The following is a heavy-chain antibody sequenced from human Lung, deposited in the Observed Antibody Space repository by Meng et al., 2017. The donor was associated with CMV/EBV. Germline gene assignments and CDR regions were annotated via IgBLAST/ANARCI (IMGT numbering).Heavy chain of an antibody. CDR1: GFTFSSYS. CDR3: ARDVSPRSSAYFAIYYFYALDV. D-gene: IGHD2-21*01. Sequence: SCAASGFTFSSYSMNWVRQAPGKGLEWVSSISNSGAYIYYADSVKGRFTISRDNPQNSLFLHMNSLRAEDSAVYYCARDVSPRSSAYFAIYYFYALDVWXQGTXVTVSS. J-gene: IGHJ6*02. V-gene: IGHV3-21*01. CDR2: ISNSGAYI.